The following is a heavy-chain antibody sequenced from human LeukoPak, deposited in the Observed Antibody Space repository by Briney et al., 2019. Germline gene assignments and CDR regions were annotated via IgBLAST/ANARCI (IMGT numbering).Heavy chain of an antibody. Sequence: GGSLRLSCAASGFTFSAYNMNWVRRTPGKGLEWVSSITTSSSYMFYADSLRGRFTISRDNANNSLYLQIHSLRVEDTAVYYCASEPHYWGQGTLVTVSS. CDR2: ITTSSSYM. V-gene: IGHV3-21*01. CDR1: GFTFSAYN. CDR3: ASEPHY. J-gene: IGHJ4*02.